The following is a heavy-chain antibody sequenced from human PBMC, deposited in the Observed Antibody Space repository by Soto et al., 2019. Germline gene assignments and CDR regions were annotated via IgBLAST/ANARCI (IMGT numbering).Heavy chain of an antibody. CDR1: GGSVTSGSHY. CDR2: VSYIGST. CDR3: AREWSYDSSGYYYYFEP. J-gene: IGHJ4*02. Sequence: PSETLSLTCAVSGGSVTSGSHYWSWIRQPPGKGMEWIGYVSYIGSTNYNPSLKSRVTISVDTSKIQFSLKLSSLTAADTAVYYCAREWSYDSSGYYYYFEPWGQGTLVTVSS. V-gene: IGHV4-61*01. D-gene: IGHD3-22*01.